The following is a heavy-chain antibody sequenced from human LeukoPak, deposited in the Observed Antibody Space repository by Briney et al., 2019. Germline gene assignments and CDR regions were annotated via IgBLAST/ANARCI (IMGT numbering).Heavy chain of an antibody. D-gene: IGHD2-2*01. J-gene: IGHJ5*02. CDR3: ARAPIVVVPAATYWFDP. CDR1: GGSLSGYY. Sequence: PSETLSLTCAVYGGSLSGYYWSWIRQPPGKGLEWIGEINHSGSTNYNPSLKSRVTISVDTSKNQFSLKLSSVTAADTAVYYCARAPIVVVPAATYWFDPWGQGTLVTVSS. CDR2: INHSGST. V-gene: IGHV4-34*01.